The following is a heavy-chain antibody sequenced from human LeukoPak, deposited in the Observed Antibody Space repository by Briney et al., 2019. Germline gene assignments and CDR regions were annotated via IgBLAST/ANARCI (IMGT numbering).Heavy chain of an antibody. CDR3: AREDGGNSGFDY. CDR1: GFTVSSNY. V-gene: IGHV3-66*01. D-gene: IGHD2-15*01. CDR2: IYSGGST. Sequence: GGSLRLSCAASGFTVSSNYMSWVRQAPGKGLEWVSVIYSGGSTYYADSVKGRFTISRDNSKNTLYLQMNSLRAEDTAVYYCAREDGGNSGFDYWGQGTLVTVSS. J-gene: IGHJ4*02.